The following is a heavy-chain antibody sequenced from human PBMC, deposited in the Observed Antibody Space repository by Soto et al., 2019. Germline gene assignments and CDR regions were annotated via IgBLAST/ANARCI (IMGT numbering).Heavy chain of an antibody. V-gene: IGHV1-69*04. CDR2: IIPILGIP. D-gene: IGHD1-26*01. Sequence: QVQLVQSGAEVKKPGSSVKVSCKASGGTFSSYGVTWVRQAPGHGLEWMGRIIPILGIPNYAQKFQGRVTITADKSTRTGYLYLTNLKSEVTAVYYCAIEGSSGSYWTADPWGQGTQVTVSS. J-gene: IGHJ5*02. CDR3: AIEGSSGSYWTADP. CDR1: GGTFSSYG.